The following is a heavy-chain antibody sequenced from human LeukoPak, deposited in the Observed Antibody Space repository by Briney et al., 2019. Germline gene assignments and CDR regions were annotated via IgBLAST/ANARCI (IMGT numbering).Heavy chain of an antibody. Sequence: PGGSLRLSCAASGFTFSDYYMSWIRTAPGKGLEWVSYISSSGSTIYYADSVKGRFTISRDNAKNSLYLQMNSLRAEDTAVHYCARDKDWNYSYYYYMDVWGEGTTVTVSS. CDR1: GFTFSDYY. V-gene: IGHV3-11*04. CDR2: ISSSGSTI. CDR3: ARDKDWNYSYYYYMDV. D-gene: IGHD1-7*01. J-gene: IGHJ6*03.